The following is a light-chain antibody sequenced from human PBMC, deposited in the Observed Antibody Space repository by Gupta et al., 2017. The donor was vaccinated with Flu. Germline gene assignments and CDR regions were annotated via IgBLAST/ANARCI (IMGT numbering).Light chain of an antibody. CDR2: DAS. V-gene: IGKV3-11*01. J-gene: IGKJ2*01. CDR3: QQRSDLPMYT. Sequence: EVVLTQSPATLSLSPGERAVLSCRASQSVSPSLAWYQQKPGQAPRLLMYDASRRAAGIPARFSGSGSGTDFTPTISTLEPEDFAVYYCQQRSDLPMYTCGQGTKLEIK. CDR1: QSVSPS.